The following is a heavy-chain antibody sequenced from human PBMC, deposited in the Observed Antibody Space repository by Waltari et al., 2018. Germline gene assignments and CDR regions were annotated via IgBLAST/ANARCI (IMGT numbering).Heavy chain of an antibody. D-gene: IGHD1-26*01. Sequence: EVQLVESGGGLVRSGGSLRLSCAASGFTFSSYSRNWVRQAPGKGLEWVSSISSSSSYIYYADSVKGRFTISRDNAKNSLYLQMNSLRAEDTAVYYCAVGAPRGVWGQGTLVTVSS. CDR2: ISSSSSYI. V-gene: IGHV3-21*01. CDR1: GFTFSSYS. J-gene: IGHJ4*02. CDR3: AVGAPRGV.